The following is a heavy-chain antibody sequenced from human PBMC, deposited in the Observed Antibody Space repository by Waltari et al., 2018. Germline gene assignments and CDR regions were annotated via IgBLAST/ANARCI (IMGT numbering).Heavy chain of an antibody. Sequence: EVQLVEYGGGLVRPGGCLGPWGAACGFPFTGLGMPWVRQGPGKGLEWLSRINPAGSATTYADSVRGRFTISRDNAQNTLHLQMNSRRGEDTAMYYCTRDNWGTSDYWGQGTLVTVSS. V-gene: IGHV3-74*01. CDR2: INPAGSAT. J-gene: IGHJ4*02. D-gene: IGHD7-27*01. CDR3: TRDNWGTSDY. CDR1: GFPFTGLG.